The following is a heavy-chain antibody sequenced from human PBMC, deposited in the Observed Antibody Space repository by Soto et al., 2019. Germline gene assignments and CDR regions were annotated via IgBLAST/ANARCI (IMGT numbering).Heavy chain of an antibody. Sequence: QVQLLQSGGEVKKPGASVKVSCNSSDHTFTYYGINLVRRAPGQGLEWMGWISGYNGNTKYAQKFKDRVTMSADTSTRTAYLEMRSLTSDDTAVYFCAATGGNYVGLIVWGQGTTVTVSS. D-gene: IGHD2-8*02. V-gene: IGHV1-18*01. CDR2: ISGYNGNT. CDR3: AATGGNYVGLIV. CDR1: DHTFTYYG. J-gene: IGHJ6*02.